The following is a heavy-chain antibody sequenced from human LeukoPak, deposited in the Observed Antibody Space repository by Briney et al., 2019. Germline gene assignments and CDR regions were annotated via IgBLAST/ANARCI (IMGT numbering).Heavy chain of an antibody. CDR1: GFTFSNAW. CDR2: IKSKTDGGTT. D-gene: IGHD1-1*01. J-gene: IGHJ3*02. CDR3: TTINWNDDAFDI. Sequence: PGGSLRLSCAASGFTFSNAWMSWVRQAPGKGLEWVGRIKSKTDGGTTDYAAPVKGRFTISRDDSKNTLYLQMNSLKTEDTAVYYCTTINWNDDAFDIWGQGTMVTVSS. V-gene: IGHV3-15*01.